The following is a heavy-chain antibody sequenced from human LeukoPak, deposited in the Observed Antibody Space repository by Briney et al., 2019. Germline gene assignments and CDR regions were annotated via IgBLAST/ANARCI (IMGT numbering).Heavy chain of an antibody. CDR1: RYSISSGYY. V-gene: IGHV4-38-2*02. CDR3: ARDWTVTTWLTGFDP. D-gene: IGHD4-17*01. J-gene: IGHJ5*02. CDR2: ISHSGST. Sequence: PSETLSLTCTVSRYSISSGYYWGWIRQPPGKGLEWIGSISHSGSTYYNPSLKSRVTIPVDTSKNQFSLKLSSVTAADTAVYYCARDWTVTTWLTGFDPWGQGTLVTVSS.